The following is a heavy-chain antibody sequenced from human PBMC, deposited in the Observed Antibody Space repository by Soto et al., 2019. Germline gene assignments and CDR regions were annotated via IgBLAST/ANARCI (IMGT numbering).Heavy chain of an antibody. CDR1: GCSVSIGSYY. CDR3: ARTARGLFFDY. D-gene: IGHD3-10*01. J-gene: IGHJ4*02. V-gene: IGHV4-61*01. Sequence: SETLSLTCTVSGCSVSIGSYYWSWILQPPGKGLEWIGYIYYSGSTNYNPSLKSRVTISVDTSKNQFSLKLSSVTAADTAVYYCARTARGLFFDYWGQGTLVTVSS. CDR2: IYYSGST.